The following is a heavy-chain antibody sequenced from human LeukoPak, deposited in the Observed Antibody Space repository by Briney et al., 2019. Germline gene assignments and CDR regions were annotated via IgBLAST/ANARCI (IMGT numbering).Heavy chain of an antibody. CDR2: IKQDGSEK. CDR3: ARDGYCSSTGTSCYGY. Sequence: GGSLRLSCAASGFTFSIYWMSWVRQAPGKGLEWVAKIKQDGSEKYYVDSVKGRFTISRDNAKNSLYLQMNSLRAEDTAVYYCARDGYCSSTGTSCYGYWGQGTLVTVSS. D-gene: IGHD2-2*03. J-gene: IGHJ4*02. CDR1: GFTFSIYW. V-gene: IGHV3-7*01.